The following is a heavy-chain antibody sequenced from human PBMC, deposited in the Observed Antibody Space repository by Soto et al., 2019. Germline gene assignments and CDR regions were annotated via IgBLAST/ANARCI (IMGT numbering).Heavy chain of an antibody. D-gene: IGHD3-22*01. Sequence: ETLSLSCAASGFTFSSYALSWVRQDPGKGLEWVSSISGSGGSTYYADSVKGRFTISRDNSKNTLYLQMNSLRAEDTAVYYCAKNPGYYYDSTGYHFDYWGQGTLVTVSS. V-gene: IGHV3-23*01. CDR2: ISGSGGST. CDR1: GFTFSSYA. CDR3: AKNPGYYYDSTGYHFDY. J-gene: IGHJ4*02.